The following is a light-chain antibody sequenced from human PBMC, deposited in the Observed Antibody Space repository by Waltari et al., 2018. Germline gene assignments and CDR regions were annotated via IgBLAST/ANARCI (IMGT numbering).Light chain of an antibody. CDR1: QDIVNF. J-gene: IGKJ4*01. CDR3: QQYENLPPLT. CDR2: GAS. V-gene: IGKV1-33*01. Sequence: DIQMTQSPSSLSASVGDRVTITCQASQDIVNFLNWYQQKPGKAPKLLIYGASNLQTGVPSRFSGSGSGTYFTFTIISLQPEDIATYYCQQYENLPPLTFGGGTKVEIK.